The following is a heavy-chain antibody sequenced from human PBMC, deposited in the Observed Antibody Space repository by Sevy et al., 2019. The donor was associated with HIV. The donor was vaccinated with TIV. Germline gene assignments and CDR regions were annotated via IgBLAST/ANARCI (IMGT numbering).Heavy chain of an antibody. CDR3: AKDRSAQLGSGSYYNALDY. CDR1: GFTFSSYG. J-gene: IGHJ4*02. D-gene: IGHD3-10*01. CDR2: IRYDGSNK. Sequence: GGSLRLSCAASGFTFSSYGMHWVRQAPGKGLEWVAFIRYDGSNKYYADSVKGRFTISRDNSKNTLYLQMNSLRAEDTAVYCCAKDRSAQLGSGSYYNALDYWGQGTLVTVSS. V-gene: IGHV3-30*02.